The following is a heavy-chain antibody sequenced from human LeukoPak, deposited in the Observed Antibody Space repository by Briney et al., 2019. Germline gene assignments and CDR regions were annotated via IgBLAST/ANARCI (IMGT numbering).Heavy chain of an antibody. Sequence: PSETLSLTRAVYGGSFSGYYWSWIRQPPGKGLEWIGEINHSGSTNYNPSLKSRVTISVDTSKNQFSLKLSSVTAADTAVYYYARETPYYDILTGYSTFDAFDIWGQGTMVTVSS. D-gene: IGHD3-9*01. V-gene: IGHV4-34*01. CDR1: GGSFSGYY. CDR2: INHSGST. CDR3: ARETPYYDILTGYSTFDAFDI. J-gene: IGHJ3*02.